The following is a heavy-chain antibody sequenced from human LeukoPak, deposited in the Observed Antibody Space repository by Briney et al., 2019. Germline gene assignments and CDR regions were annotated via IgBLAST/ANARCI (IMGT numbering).Heavy chain of an antibody. Sequence: SETLSLTCTVSGGSLSDYFWTWVRQPTGKGLEWIGRIYGGGLFGIGSGRTDYNPSLKSRVTISVDTSKNQFSLKLSSVTAADTAVYYCARHPPDYLAGNFDYWGQGTLVTVSS. D-gene: IGHD3-3*02. V-gene: IGHV4-59*08. CDR2: IYGGGLFGIGSGRT. CDR3: ARHPPDYLAGNFDY. J-gene: IGHJ4*02. CDR1: GGSLSDYF.